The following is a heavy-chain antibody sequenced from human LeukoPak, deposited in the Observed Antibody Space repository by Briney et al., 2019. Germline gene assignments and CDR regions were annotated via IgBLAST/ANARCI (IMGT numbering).Heavy chain of an antibody. CDR3: ARRSSSWKNWFDP. CDR2: IYYSGTT. D-gene: IGHD6-13*01. Sequence: PSETLSLTCTASGGSIDSNSWTWIRQPPGKGLEWIGYIYYSGTTNYNPSLKSRVTMSVDISKNQFSLKLSSVTAADTAVYYCARRSSSWKNWFDPWGQGTLVTVSS. V-gene: IGHV4-59*01. CDR1: GGSIDSNS. J-gene: IGHJ5*02.